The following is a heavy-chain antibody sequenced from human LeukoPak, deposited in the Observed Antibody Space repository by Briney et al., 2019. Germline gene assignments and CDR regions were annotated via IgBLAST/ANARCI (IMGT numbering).Heavy chain of an antibody. D-gene: IGHD3-10*01. CDR2: IYTSGST. V-gene: IGHV4-59*10. CDR1: GGSFSGYY. Sequence: SETLSLTCAVYGGSFSGYYWSWIRQPAGKGLEWIGRIYTSGSTNYNPSLKSRVTMSVDTSKNQFSLKLSSVTAADTAVYYCARGTMVRGVIPTYYYYMDVWGKGTTVTVSS. CDR3: ARGTMVRGVIPTYYYYMDV. J-gene: IGHJ6*03.